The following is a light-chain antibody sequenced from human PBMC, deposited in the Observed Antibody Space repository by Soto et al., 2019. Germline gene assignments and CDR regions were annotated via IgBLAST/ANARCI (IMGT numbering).Light chain of an antibody. Sequence: EIVLTQSPGSLSLSPGERATLSCTTSQSVSSNYLVWYQQKPGRAPRLLIYDASTRAAGIPGRFSGSGSGTDFTLTISGLEHEDFAVYYCQQYGASPATFGQGTKVQIK. CDR2: DAS. CDR1: QSVSSNY. J-gene: IGKJ1*01. CDR3: QQYGASPAT. V-gene: IGKV3-20*01.